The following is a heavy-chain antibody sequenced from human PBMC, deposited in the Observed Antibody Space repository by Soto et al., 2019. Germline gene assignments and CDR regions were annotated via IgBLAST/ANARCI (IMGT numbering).Heavy chain of an antibody. D-gene: IGHD6-19*01. J-gene: IGHJ4*02. CDR3: AKAGAVAGRKYYFDY. CDR1: GFTFSSYG. CDR2: ISYDGSNK. Sequence: PGWSLRLSCAASGFTFSSYGMHWVRQAPGKGLEWVAVISYDGSNKYYADSVKGRFTISRDNSKNTLYLQMNSLRAEDTAVYYCAKAGAVAGRKYYFDYWGQGTLVTVSS. V-gene: IGHV3-30*18.